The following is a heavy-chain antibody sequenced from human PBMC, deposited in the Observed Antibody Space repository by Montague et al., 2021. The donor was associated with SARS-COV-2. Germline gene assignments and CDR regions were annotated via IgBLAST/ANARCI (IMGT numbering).Heavy chain of an antibody. V-gene: IGHV4-39*01. D-gene: IGHD4-11*01. CDR2: IFKTGRA. Sequence: SETLSLTSSVSGGSISSSSYQWGWVRQSPGKGLEWLGNIFKTGRAYPKPSLKSRVTLFVDSSKNHFSLNLTSVTAADTALYYCVRPKGVYSTPFDTWGQGTLVTVSS. CDR3: VRPKGVYSTPFDT. CDR1: GGSISSSSYQ. J-gene: IGHJ5*02.